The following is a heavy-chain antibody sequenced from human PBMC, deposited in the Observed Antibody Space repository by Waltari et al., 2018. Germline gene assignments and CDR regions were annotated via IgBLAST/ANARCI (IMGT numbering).Heavy chain of an antibody. D-gene: IGHD1-20*01. CDR3: ARGLDNAKIGY. CDR1: GGSFSGYY. V-gene: IGHV4-34*01. J-gene: IGHJ4*02. Sequence: QVQLQQGGAGLFTSSETLSLTCAVYGGSFSGYYGSWVRQTPGKELEWIGEIHPSGSTDYKSSLQSRVTILLDTSKTQLSLKLTSVTAADTAVYYCARGLDNAKIGYWGQGTLVTVSS. CDR2: IHPSGST.